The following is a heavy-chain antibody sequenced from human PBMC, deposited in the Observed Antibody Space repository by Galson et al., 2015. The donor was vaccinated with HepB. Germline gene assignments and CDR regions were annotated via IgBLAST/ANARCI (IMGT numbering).Heavy chain of an antibody. J-gene: IGHJ4*02. CDR1: GFTFSSHA. Sequence: SLRLSCADSGFTFSSHAMSWVRQAPGKGLEWVSAISGSGGSTYYAESVKGRFTISRDNSKNTLYLQMNSLRAEDTAVYYCAIHAARFLEWLFDYWGQGTLVTVSS. V-gene: IGHV3-23*01. CDR2: ISGSGGST. CDR3: AIHAARFLEWLFDY. D-gene: IGHD3-3*01.